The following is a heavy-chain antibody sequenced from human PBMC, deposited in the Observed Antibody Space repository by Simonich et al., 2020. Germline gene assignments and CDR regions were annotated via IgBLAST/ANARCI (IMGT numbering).Heavy chain of an antibody. Sequence: QVQLVQSGAEVKKPGASVKVSCKASGYTFTSYGISCVRQAPGQGLEGMRWISAYNGNKNYEHKPPGRVTITTDTYTSTAYRELRSLRSDDTAVYYCARSTTGTTAFDIWGQGTMVTVSS. V-gene: IGHV1-18*01. CDR1: GYTFTSYG. CDR3: ARSTTGTTAFDI. J-gene: IGHJ3*02. CDR2: ISAYNGNK. D-gene: IGHD1-1*01.